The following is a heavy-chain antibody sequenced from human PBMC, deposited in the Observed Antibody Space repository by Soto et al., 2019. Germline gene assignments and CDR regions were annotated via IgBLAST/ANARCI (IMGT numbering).Heavy chain of an antibody. CDR3: ARNTRYSGSHFDY. J-gene: IGHJ4*02. CDR2: IYYSGSN. Sequence: QVQLQESGPGLVKPSQTLSLTCTVSGGSISSGGYYWSWIRQHPGKGLEWIGYIYYSGSNYYNSSLKSRVTISVDTSNNQSSLMLSAVTAAGTAVYYCARNTRYSGSHFDYWGEGTLVTVSS. V-gene: IGHV4-31*03. CDR1: GGSISSGGYY. D-gene: IGHD1-26*01.